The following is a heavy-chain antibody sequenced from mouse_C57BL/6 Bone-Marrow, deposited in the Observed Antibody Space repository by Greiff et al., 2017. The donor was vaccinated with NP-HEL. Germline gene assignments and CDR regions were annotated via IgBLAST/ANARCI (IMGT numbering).Heavy chain of an antibody. D-gene: IGHD3-3*01. V-gene: IGHV1-66*01. CDR2: IYPGSGNP. Sequence: VQLQQSGPELVKPGASVKISCKASGYSFTSCYIHWVKQRPGQGLEWIGWIYPGSGNPKYNEKFKGKATLTADTSSSTAYMQLSSLTSEDSAVYYCARRGWDWYFDVWGTGTTVTVSS. CDR1: GYSFTSCY. CDR3: ARRGWDWYFDV. J-gene: IGHJ1*03.